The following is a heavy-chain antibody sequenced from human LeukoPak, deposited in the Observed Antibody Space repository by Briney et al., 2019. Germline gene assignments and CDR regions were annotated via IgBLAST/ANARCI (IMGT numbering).Heavy chain of an antibody. Sequence: SETLSLTCTVSGGPISGYYCSWIRQPPGRRLEWIGYIHYTGSTDYNPSLKSRVTVSVDTSKNQFSLKLSSVTAADTAVYYCARSTYYDSGGYYYHGFDIWGQGTMVTVSS. CDR2: IHYTGST. J-gene: IGHJ3*02. CDR3: ARSTYYDSGGYYYHGFDI. V-gene: IGHV4-59*01. CDR1: GGPISGYY. D-gene: IGHD3-22*01.